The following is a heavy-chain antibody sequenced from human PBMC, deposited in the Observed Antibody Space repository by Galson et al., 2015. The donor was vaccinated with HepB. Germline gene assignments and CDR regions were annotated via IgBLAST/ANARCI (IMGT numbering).Heavy chain of an antibody. Sequence: PALVKPTQTLTLICTFSGFSLSTSGVGVGWIRQPPGRALEWLALIYWDDDKRYSPSLKSRLTITKDTSKNQVVLTMTNMDPVDTATYYCAHAIYYYDSSGYYYGRDDAFDIWGQGTMVTVSS. CDR3: AHAIYYYDSSGYYYGRDDAFDI. CDR2: IYWDDDK. V-gene: IGHV2-5*02. D-gene: IGHD3-22*01. J-gene: IGHJ3*02. CDR1: GFSLSTSGVG.